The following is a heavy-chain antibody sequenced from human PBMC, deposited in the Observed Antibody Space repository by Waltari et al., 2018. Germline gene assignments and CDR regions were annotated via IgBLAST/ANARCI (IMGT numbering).Heavy chain of an antibody. D-gene: IGHD4-17*01. CDR2: IHYSGHT. CDR3: AAHLRQVTTEFAY. Sequence: QVQLQESGPKLVKPSETLSLTCTVSAGPIRSYFWSWIRPPPGKGLEWIGYIHYSGHTNSDTSMKSRVTISMDTSKNQFSLKLSSATAADTAVYYCAAHLRQVTTEFAYWGQGTLVTVSS. J-gene: IGHJ4*02. CDR1: AGPIRSYF. V-gene: IGHV4-59*01.